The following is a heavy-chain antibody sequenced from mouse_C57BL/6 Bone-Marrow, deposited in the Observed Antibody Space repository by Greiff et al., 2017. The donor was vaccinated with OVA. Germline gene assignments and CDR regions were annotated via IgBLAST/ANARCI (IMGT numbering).Heavy chain of an antibody. Sequence: QVQLQQPGAELVRPGTSVKLSCKASGYTFTSYWMHWVKQRPGQGLEWIGVIDPSDSYTNYNQKFKGKATLTIDTSSRTAYMQLSSLTSEDSAVYYCARYDYDVAYWGQGTLVTVSA. CDR1: GYTFTSYW. CDR3: ARYDYDVAY. V-gene: IGHV1-59*01. J-gene: IGHJ3*01. D-gene: IGHD2-4*01. CDR2: IDPSDSYT.